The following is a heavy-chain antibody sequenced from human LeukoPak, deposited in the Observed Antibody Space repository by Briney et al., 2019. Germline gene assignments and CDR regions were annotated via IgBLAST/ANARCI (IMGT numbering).Heavy chain of an antibody. J-gene: IGHJ4*02. CDR1: GFTFSNYA. CDR2: ISSNGGST. CDR3: ARFSRWDSSSDY. Sequence: GGSLRLSCAASGFTFSNYAMYWVRQAPGMGLEYVSAISSNGGSTYYANSVKGRFTISRDNSKNTLYLQMGSLRAEDMAVYYCARFSRWDSSSDYWGQGTLVTVSS. D-gene: IGHD6-13*01. V-gene: IGHV3-64*01.